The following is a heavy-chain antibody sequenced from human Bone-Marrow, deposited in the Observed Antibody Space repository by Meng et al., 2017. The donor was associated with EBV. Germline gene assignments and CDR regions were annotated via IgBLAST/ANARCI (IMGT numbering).Heavy chain of an antibody. CDR3: ARAWSVTSGFDP. Sequence: APLQSSGPCLWQPSGTLSLTCAVSGGSISSSNWWSWVRQPPGKGLEWMGEIYHSGSTNYNPSLKSRVTISVDKSKNQFSLKLSSVTAADTAVYYCARAWSVTSGFDPWGQGTLVTVSS. D-gene: IGHD2-21*02. J-gene: IGHJ5*02. CDR2: IYHSGST. V-gene: IGHV4-4*02. CDR1: GGSISSSNW.